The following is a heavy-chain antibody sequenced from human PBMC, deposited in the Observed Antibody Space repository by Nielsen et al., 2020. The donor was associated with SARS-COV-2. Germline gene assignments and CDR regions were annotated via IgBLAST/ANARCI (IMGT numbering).Heavy chain of an antibody. V-gene: IGHV4-61*05. D-gene: IGHD3-3*01. J-gene: IGHJ4*02. CDR2: IYYSGSN. CDR1: GGSISSSSYY. CDR3: ARALSITIFGVVIIYFFDY. Sequence: SETLSLTCTVSGGSISSSSYYWGWIRQPPGKGLEWIGYIYYSGSNNYNPSLKSRVTISVDTSKNQFSLKLSSVTAEDTAVYYCARALSITIFGVVIIYFFDYWGQGTLVTVSS.